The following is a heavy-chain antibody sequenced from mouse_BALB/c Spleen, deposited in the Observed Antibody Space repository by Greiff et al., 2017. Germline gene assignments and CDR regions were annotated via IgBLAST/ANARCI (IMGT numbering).Heavy chain of an antibody. J-gene: IGHJ2*01. D-gene: IGHD1-1*01. CDR1: GYTFTSYW. V-gene: IGHV1-7*01. CDR2: INPSTGYT. CDR3: ARGGDGSSYEDY. Sequence: QVQLQQSGAELAKPGASVKLSCKASGYTFTSYWMHWVKQRPGQGLEWIGYINPSTGYTEYNQKFKDKATLTADKASSTAYMQLSSLTSEDAAVYSCARGGDGSSYEDYWGQGTTLTVSA.